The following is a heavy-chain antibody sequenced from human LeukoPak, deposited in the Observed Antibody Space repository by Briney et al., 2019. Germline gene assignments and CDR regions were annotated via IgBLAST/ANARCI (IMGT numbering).Heavy chain of an antibody. Sequence: SETLSLTCAVSGGSISSGGYSWSWIRQPPGKGLEWIGYIYHSGSTYYNPSLKSRVTISVDRSKNQFSLKLSSVTAADTAVYYCAKGGSYYGIGFDYWGQGTLVTVSS. J-gene: IGHJ4*02. CDR1: GGSISSGGYS. CDR2: IYHSGST. CDR3: AKGGSYYGIGFDY. V-gene: IGHV4-30-2*01. D-gene: IGHD3-10*01.